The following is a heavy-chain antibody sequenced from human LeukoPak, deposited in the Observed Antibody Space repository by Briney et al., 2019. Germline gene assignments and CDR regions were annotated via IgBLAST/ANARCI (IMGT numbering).Heavy chain of an antibody. CDR2: ISFDATNK. J-gene: IGHJ4*02. D-gene: IGHD3-22*01. V-gene: IGHV3-30*18. CDR3: AKDSSADDSSGYSYYFDY. Sequence: PGGSLRLSCAASGFTFSSYGMHWVRQAPGKGLEWVAVISFDATNKYYADSVKGRFTISRDNSKNTLYLQMNSLRAEDTAVYYCAKDSSADDSSGYSYYFDYGGQGTLVTVSS. CDR1: GFTFSSYG.